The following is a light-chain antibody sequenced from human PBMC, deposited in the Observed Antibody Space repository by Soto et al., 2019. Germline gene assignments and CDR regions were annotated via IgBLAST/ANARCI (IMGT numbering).Light chain of an antibody. J-gene: IGKJ5*01. CDR3: PQST. CDR1: QRVSSSY. CDR2: SAS. V-gene: IGKV3-20*01. Sequence: EIVLTQSPGTLSLSPGGRATVSCRASQRVSSSYLAWHQQKPGQAPRLLMSSASRSATSIPDSGTGSGSGTDFTLPNSIVVPDYFALKYCPQSTFGQGTRLEIK.